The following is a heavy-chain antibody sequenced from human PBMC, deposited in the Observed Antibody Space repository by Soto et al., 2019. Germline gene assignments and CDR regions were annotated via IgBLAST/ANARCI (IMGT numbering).Heavy chain of an antibody. D-gene: IGHD5-12*01. CDR3: AHRGAGYGYYYYYGMDV. Sequence: GSGPTLVNPTQTLTLTCTFSGFSLSTSGVGVGWIRQPPGKALEWLALIYWNDDKRYGPSLKSRLTITKDTSKNQVVLTMTNMDPVDTATYYCAHRGAGYGYYYYYGMDVWGQGTTVTVSS. CDR2: IYWNDDK. J-gene: IGHJ6*02. CDR1: GFSLSTSGVG. V-gene: IGHV2-5*01.